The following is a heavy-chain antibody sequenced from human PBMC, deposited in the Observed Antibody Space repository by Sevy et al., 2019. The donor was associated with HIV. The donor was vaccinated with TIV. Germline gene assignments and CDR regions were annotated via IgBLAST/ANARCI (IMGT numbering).Heavy chain of an antibody. Sequence: GGSLRLSCAASGFTFTDYWMSWVRQTPGKGLEWVATIKQDESVKYYVDSVKGRFAISRDNGKNSVSLQMNGLRVEDTALYYCAREVGGFNWRPYYFDSWGQGTLVTVSS. J-gene: IGHJ4*02. D-gene: IGHD3-3*01. CDR1: GFTFTDYW. CDR2: IKQDESVK. CDR3: AREVGGFNWRPYYFDS. V-gene: IGHV3-7*01.